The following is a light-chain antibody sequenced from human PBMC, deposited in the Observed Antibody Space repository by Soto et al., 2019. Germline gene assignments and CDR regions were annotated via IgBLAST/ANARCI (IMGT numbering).Light chain of an antibody. Sequence: QSVLTQPPSASGSPGQSVTISCTGTSSDVGGYNYVSWYQQYPGRAPKLLIYEVTKRPSGVPDRFSGSKSGNTASLTISGLQAEDEADYHCCSYAGSSSAYVFGTGTKVTVL. CDR1: SSDVGGYNY. V-gene: IGLV2-8*01. J-gene: IGLJ1*01. CDR3: CSYAGSSSAYV. CDR2: EVT.